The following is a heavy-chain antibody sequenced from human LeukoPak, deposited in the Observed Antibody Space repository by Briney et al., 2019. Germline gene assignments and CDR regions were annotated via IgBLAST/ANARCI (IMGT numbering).Heavy chain of an antibody. CDR3: ARGITMIVVDRENRWLDP. CDR2: IYYSGST. J-gene: IGHJ5*02. D-gene: IGHD3-22*01. V-gene: IGHV4-30-4*01. Sequence: PSETLSLTCTVSGGSISSGDYYWSWIRQPPGKGLEWIGYIYYSGSTYYNPSLKSRVTISVDTSKNQFSLKLSSVTAADTAVYYCARGITMIVVDRENRWLDPWGQGTLVTVSS. CDR1: GGSISSGDYY.